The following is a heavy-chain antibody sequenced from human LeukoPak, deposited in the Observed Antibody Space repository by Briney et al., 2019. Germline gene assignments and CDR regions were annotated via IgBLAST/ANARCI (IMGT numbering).Heavy chain of an antibody. D-gene: IGHD3/OR15-3a*01. CDR2: IKEDGGEE. V-gene: IGHV3-7*01. Sequence: GGSLRLSCVASGFTFSSYWMSWVRQAPGRGLEWVANIKEDGGEENYVDSVKGRFTISRDNAKKSLYLQMNSLRAEDTALYYCATMIFGGGFDYWGQETLVTVSS. CDR3: ATMIFGGGFDY. CDR1: GFTFSSYW. J-gene: IGHJ4*02.